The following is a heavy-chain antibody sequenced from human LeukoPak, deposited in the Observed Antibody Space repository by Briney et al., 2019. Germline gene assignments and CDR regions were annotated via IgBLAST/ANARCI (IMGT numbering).Heavy chain of an antibody. CDR1: RYSFTSYW. J-gene: IGHJ4*02. CDR2: IHPGDSDT. CDR3: ARLFPPDY. V-gene: IGHV5-51*01. Sequence: GESLKTSCKGSRYSFTSYWIAWVRQMPGKGLEWMGMIHPGDSDTRYSPSFQGQVTISADKSISTAYLEWGSLKASDTAMFYCARLFPPDYWGQGTLVTVSS.